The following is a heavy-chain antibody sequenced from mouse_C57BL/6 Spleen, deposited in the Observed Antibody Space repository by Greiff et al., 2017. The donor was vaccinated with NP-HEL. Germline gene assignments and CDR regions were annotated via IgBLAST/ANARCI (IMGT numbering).Heavy chain of an antibody. J-gene: IGHJ2*01. CDR1: GYSITSGYY. CDR3: ARRDGTRVYYFDY. D-gene: IGHD4-1*01. CDR2: ISYDGSN. Sequence: EVQLVESGPGLVKPSQSLSLTCSVTGYSITSGYYWNWIRQFPGNKLEWMGYISYDGSNNYNPSLKNRISITRDTSKNQFFLKLNSVTTEDTATYYCARRDGTRVYYFDYWGQGTTLTVSS. V-gene: IGHV3-6*01.